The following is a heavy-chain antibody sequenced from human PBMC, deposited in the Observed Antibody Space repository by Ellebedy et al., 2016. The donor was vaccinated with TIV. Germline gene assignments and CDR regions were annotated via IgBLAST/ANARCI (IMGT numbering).Heavy chain of an antibody. D-gene: IGHD6-19*01. CDR2: INSKTDGGTT. J-gene: IGHJ4*02. CDR3: TTRGRYGVAGPD. V-gene: IGHV3-15*01. CDR1: GFTFSNAW. Sequence: GESLKISCAASGFTFSNAWMNWVRQAPGKGLEWVGRINSKTDGGTTDYAAPLKGRFTISRDDSKNTLYLQMNSLRTEDTAVYYCTTRGRYGVAGPDWGQGTLVTVSS.